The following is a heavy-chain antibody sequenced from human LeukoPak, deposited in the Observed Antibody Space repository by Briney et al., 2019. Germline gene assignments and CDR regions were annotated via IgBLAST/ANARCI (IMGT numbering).Heavy chain of an antibody. CDR2: INPNSGGT. Sequence: AASVKVSCKAPGYTFTGYYMHWVRQAPGQGLEWMGWINPNSGGTNYAQKFQGRVTMTRDTSISTAYMELSRLRSDDTAVYYCARGRRIVVVPAATTTKFDYWGQGTLVTVSS. CDR3: ARGRRIVVVPAATTTKFDY. V-gene: IGHV1-2*02. CDR1: GYTFTGYY. D-gene: IGHD2-2*01. J-gene: IGHJ4*02.